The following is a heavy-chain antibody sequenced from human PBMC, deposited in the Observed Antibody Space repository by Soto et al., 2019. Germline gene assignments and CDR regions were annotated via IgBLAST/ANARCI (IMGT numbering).Heavy chain of an antibody. CDR2: INHSGST. CDR1: GGSFSGYY. J-gene: IGHJ6*02. D-gene: IGHD2-15*01. V-gene: IGHV4-34*01. CDR3: AGEDIVVVVAAVPREYYYYGMDV. Sequence: PSETLSLTCAVYGGSFSGYYWSWIRQPPGKGLEWIGEINHSGSTNYNPSLKSRVTISVDTSKNQFSLKLSSVTAADTAVYYCAGEDIVVVVAAVPREYYYYGMDVWGQGTTVTVSS.